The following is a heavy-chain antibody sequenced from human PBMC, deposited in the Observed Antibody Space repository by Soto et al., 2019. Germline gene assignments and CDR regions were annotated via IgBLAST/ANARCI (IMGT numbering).Heavy chain of an antibody. J-gene: IGHJ1*01. Sequence: EVQLVESGGGLVQPGGSLRLSCAASGFTFSSYGMNWVRQAPGKGLEGVSYMSGSSSTIYYADSLKGRFTISGDNAQNSLYLQMNSLRAEDTAVFYCARGAGWSAEDFQHWGQGTLVTVSS. CDR2: MSGSSSTI. CDR3: ARGAGWSAEDFQH. D-gene: IGHD1-26*01. V-gene: IGHV3-48*01. CDR1: GFTFSSYG.